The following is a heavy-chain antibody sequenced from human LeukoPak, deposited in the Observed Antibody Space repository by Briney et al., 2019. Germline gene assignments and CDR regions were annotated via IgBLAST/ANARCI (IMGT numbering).Heavy chain of an antibody. CDR2: IAWDTVTI. CDR3: ARDGARGYDMDV. J-gene: IGHJ6*02. V-gene: IGHV3-48*01. D-gene: IGHD3-10*01. Sequence: GGSLRLSCVASEFTFSGYSMNWVRQAPGRGLEWVSYIAWDTVTIYYADSVKGRLTISRDNAKNSLYLQMNSLRAEDTAVYYCARDGARGYDMDVWGQGTTVIVSS. CDR1: EFTFSGYS.